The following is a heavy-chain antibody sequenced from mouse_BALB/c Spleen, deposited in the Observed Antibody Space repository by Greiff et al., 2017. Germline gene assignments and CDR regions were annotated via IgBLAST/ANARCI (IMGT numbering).Heavy chain of an antibody. Sequence: QVQLQQSGAELMKPGASVKISFKATGYTFSSYWIEWVKQRPGHGLEWIGEILPGSGSTNYNEKFKGKATFTADTSSNTAYMQLRSLTSEDSAVYYCARYAYLDYWGQGTSVTVSS. CDR2: ILPGSGST. J-gene: IGHJ4*01. D-gene: IGHD2-10*01. V-gene: IGHV1-9*01. CDR1: GYTFSSYW. CDR3: ARYAYLDY.